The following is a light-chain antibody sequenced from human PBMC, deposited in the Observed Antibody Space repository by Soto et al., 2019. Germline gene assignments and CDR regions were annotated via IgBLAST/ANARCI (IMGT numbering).Light chain of an antibody. V-gene: IGKV1-5*03. J-gene: IGKJ1*01. Sequence: DIQMTQSPSTLSASVGDRVTITCRASQSITNWLAWYQQKPGKAPKPLIYMASSLESGVPSRFSGSGGGTAFTLTISSLQPDDFATDYCQQYYRQATFGQGTKVEIK. CDR3: QQYYRQAT. CDR1: QSITNW. CDR2: MAS.